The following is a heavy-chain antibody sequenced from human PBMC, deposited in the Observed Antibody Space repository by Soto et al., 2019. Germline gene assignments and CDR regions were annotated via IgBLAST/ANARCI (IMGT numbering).Heavy chain of an antibody. V-gene: IGHV4-30-2*01. CDR3: ARSSSSSGENWFDP. CDR1: GDSISRGVYS. D-gene: IGHD6-6*01. J-gene: IGHJ5*02. CDR2: IYPSGST. Sequence: SETLSLTCVVSGDSISRGVYSWIWIRQPPGQGLEYIGYIYPSGSTYYIPSLRSRVTISVDRSKNEFSRNVSTVTAADTALYFCARSSSSSGENWFDPWGQGAMVTVSS.